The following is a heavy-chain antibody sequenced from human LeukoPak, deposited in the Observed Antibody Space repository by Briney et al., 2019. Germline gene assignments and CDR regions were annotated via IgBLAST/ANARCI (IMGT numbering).Heavy chain of an antibody. J-gene: IGHJ4*02. V-gene: IGHV4-59*01. CDR2: IYYSGST. CDR1: GGSISSYY. D-gene: IGHD5-24*01. Sequence: PSETLSLTCTVSGGSISSYYWSWIRQPPGKGLEWIGYIYYSGSTNYNPSLKSRVTISVDTSKNQFSPKLSSVTAADTAVYYCARAAGDGYNYNWGQGTLVTVSS. CDR3: ARAAGDGYNYN.